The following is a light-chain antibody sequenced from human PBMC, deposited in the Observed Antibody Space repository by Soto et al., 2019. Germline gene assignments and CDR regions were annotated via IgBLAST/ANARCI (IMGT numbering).Light chain of an antibody. J-gene: IGLJ3*02. CDR3: SSYTSSGTLV. V-gene: IGLV2-14*01. Sequence: QAALTQPASVSGSPGQSITISCTGTTSDVGGYNYVSWHQQHPGKAPKLMIHEVRYRPSGVSNRFSGSKSGNTASLTISGLQAEDEADYYCSSYTSSGTLVFGGGTKLTVL. CDR2: EVR. CDR1: TSDVGGYNY.